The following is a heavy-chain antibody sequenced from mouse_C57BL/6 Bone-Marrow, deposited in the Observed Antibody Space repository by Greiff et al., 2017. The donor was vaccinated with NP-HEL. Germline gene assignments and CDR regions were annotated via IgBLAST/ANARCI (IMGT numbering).Heavy chain of an antibody. CDR3: ARYYYGSSSFDY. J-gene: IGHJ2*01. CDR1: GYTFTSYL. V-gene: IGHV1-72*01. D-gene: IGHD1-1*01. CDR2: IDPNSGGT. Sequence: QVQLQQPGAELVKPGASVKLSCKASGYTFTSYLMHWVKQRPGRGLEWIGMIDPNSGGTKYNEKFKRKATLTVDKPSSTAYMQLNSLTSEDSAVYYCARYYYGSSSFDYWGQGTTLTVSS.